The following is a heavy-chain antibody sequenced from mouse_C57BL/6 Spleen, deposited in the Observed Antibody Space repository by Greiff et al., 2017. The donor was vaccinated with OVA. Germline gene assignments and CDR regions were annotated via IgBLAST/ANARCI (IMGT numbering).Heavy chain of an antibody. Sequence: EVKLVESGPGLVKPSQSLSLTCSVTGYSITSGYYWNWIRQFPGNKLEWMGYISYDGSNNYNPSLKNRISITRDTSKNQFFLKLNSVTTEDTATYYCAREGLYYGNSYAMDYWGQGTSVTVSS. V-gene: IGHV3-6*01. CDR3: AREGLYYGNSYAMDY. D-gene: IGHD2-1*01. CDR2: ISYDGSN. J-gene: IGHJ4*01. CDR1: GYSITSGYY.